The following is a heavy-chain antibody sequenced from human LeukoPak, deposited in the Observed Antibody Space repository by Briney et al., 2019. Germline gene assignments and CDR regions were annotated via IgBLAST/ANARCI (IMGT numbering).Heavy chain of an antibody. CDR3: ASDLNHDSGG. V-gene: IGHV3-7*01. J-gene: IGHJ4*02. CDR1: GFSFSATW. D-gene: IGHD3-22*01. CDR2: IKTDVTEK. Sequence: GGSLRLSCATSGFSFSATWMAWVRQAPGKGLECVANIKTDVTEKYYVDSVKGRFTVSRDNAKKSLYLQMNNLRVEDTAIYYCASDLNHDSGGWGQGTLVTLSS.